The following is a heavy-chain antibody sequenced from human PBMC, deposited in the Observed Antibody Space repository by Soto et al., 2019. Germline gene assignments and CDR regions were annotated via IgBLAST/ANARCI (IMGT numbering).Heavy chain of an antibody. D-gene: IGHD3-22*01. V-gene: IGHV1-8*01. CDR2: MNPNSGNT. CDR1: GYTFTSYD. Sequence: ASVKVSCKASGYTFTSYDINWVRQATGQGLEWMGWMNPNSGNTGYAQKFQGRVTMTRNTSISTAYMELSSLGSEDTAVYYCAGPTGHYYASSGYNDAFDIWGQGTMVTVSS. J-gene: IGHJ3*02. CDR3: AGPTGHYYASSGYNDAFDI.